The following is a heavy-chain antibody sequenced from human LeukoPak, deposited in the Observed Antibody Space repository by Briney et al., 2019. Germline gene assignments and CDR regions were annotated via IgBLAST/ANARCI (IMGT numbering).Heavy chain of an antibody. CDR1: GFTFSSYA. V-gene: IGHV3-23*01. CDR2: ISGSGGST. J-gene: IGHJ4*02. D-gene: IGHD3-3*01. CDR3: AKVYLFGFWSGYSSVDY. Sequence: PGGSLRLSCAASGFTFSSYAMSWVRQAPGKGLEWVSAISGSGGSTYYADSVKGRFTIFRDNSKNTLYLQMNSLRAEDTAVYYCAKVYLFGFWSGYSSVDYWGQGTLVTVSS.